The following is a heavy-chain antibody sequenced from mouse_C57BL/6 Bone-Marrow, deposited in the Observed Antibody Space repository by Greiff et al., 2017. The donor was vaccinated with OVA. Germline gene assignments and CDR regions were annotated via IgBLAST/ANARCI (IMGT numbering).Heavy chain of an antibody. CDR2: IYPGSGST. V-gene: IGHV1-55*01. CDR3: ASPLITTVTYFDV. Sequence: QVQLQQPGAELVKPGASVKMSCKASGYTFTSYWITWVKQRPGQGLEWIGDIYPGSGSTNYNEKFKSKATLAVDTSSSTAYMQLSSLTSEDSAVYYCASPLITTVTYFDVWGTGTTVTVSS. J-gene: IGHJ1*03. CDR1: GYTFTSYW. D-gene: IGHD1-1*01.